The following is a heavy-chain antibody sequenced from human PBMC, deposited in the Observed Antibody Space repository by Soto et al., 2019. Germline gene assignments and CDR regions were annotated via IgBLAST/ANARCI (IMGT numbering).Heavy chain of an antibody. D-gene: IGHD3-10*01. Sequence: GGSLRLSCSASGFTFSRFELHWVRQAPGQVLECISYISSSGSTAYYASSVEGRFTISRDNANNSVYRQTDNSRAADTALYYCTRAAWFPYLSFYWGQGALVTVSS. CDR2: ISSSGSTA. CDR3: TRAAWFPYLSFY. J-gene: IGHJ4*02. CDR1: GFTFSRFE. V-gene: IGHV3-48*03.